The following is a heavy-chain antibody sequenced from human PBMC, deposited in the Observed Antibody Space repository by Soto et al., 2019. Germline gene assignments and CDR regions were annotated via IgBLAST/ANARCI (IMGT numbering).Heavy chain of an antibody. CDR1: GGHISRGGYY. CDR3: AKGSSAGFYFDY. D-gene: IGHD2-15*01. CDR2: IYYSGST. J-gene: IGHJ4*02. V-gene: IGHV4-31*03. Sequence: SETLSLTCTVSGGHISRGGYYWSWIRQHPGKGLEWIGYIYYSGSTYYNPSLKSRVTISVDTSKNQFSLKLSSVTAADTAVYYCAKGSSAGFYFDYWGQGTLVTVSS.